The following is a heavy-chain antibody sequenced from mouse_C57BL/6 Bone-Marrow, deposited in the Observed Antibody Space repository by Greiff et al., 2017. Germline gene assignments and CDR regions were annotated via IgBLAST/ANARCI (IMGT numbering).Heavy chain of an antibody. Sequence: QVHVKQPGAELVLPGASVKLSCKASGYTFTSYWMHWVKQRPGQGLEWIGEIDPSDSYTNYNQKFKGKSTLTVDKSSSTAYMQLSSLTSEDSAVYYCARWGGYYFDYWGQGTTRTVSS. D-gene: IGHD1-1*02. J-gene: IGHJ2*01. CDR1: GYTFTSYW. V-gene: IGHV1-69*01. CDR2: IDPSDSYT. CDR3: ARWGGYYFDY.